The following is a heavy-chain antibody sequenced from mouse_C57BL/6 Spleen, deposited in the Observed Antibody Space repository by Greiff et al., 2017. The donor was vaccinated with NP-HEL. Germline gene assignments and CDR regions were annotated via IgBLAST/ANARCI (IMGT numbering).Heavy chain of an antibody. CDR2: ISYDGSN. V-gene: IGHV3-6*01. Sequence: EVQLQQSGPGLVKPSQSLSLTCSVTGYSITSGYYWNWIRQFPGNKLEWMGYISYDGSNNYNPSLKNRISITRDTSKNQFFLKLNSVTTEDTATYYCARRTLGDYAMDYWGQGTSVTVSS. CDR1: GYSITSGYY. J-gene: IGHJ4*01. D-gene: IGHD3-3*01. CDR3: ARRTLGDYAMDY.